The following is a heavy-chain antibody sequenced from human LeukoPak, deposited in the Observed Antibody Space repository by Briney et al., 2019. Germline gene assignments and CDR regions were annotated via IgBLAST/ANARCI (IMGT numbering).Heavy chain of an antibody. CDR1: GYTFTSYD. Sequence: ASVKVSCKASGYTFTSYDINWVRQATGQGLEWMGWMNPNSGNTGYAQKFQGRVTMTRDTSISTAYMKLSRLRSDDTAVYYCATSGGYSYGYYYYYMDVWGKGTTVTVSS. J-gene: IGHJ6*03. V-gene: IGHV1-8*01. CDR3: ATSGGYSYGYYYYYMDV. CDR2: MNPNSGNT. D-gene: IGHD5-18*01.